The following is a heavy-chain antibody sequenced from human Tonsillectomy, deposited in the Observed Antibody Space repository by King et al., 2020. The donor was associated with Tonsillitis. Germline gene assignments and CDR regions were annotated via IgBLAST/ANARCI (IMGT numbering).Heavy chain of an antibody. CDR1: GFTVSSNY. CDR2: IYSGGST. D-gene: IGHD1-26*01. CDR3: ARTSFGYYYGMDV. V-gene: IGHV3-53*01. Sequence: VQLVESGGGLIQPGGSLRLSCAASGFTVSSNYMSWVRQAPGKGLEWVSVIYSGGSTYYADSVKGRFTISRDNSKNTLYLQMNSLRAEDTAVYYCARTSFGYYYGMDVWGQGTTVTVSS. J-gene: IGHJ6*02.